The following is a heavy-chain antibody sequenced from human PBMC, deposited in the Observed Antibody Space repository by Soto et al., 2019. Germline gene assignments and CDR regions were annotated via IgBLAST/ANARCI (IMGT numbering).Heavy chain of an antibody. CDR3: AKAFCTNGICYTWYYFDY. D-gene: IGHD2-8*01. V-gene: IGHV3-23*01. Sequence: EVQLLESGGGLVQPGGSLRLSCAASGFTFNSYAMGWVRQAPGKGLEWVSTVSSSGGSTYYADSVKGRFTISRDNSKNTLYLHMKGLRAEVTAVYFCAKAFCTNGICYTWYYFDYWGQGTLVTVSS. CDR1: GFTFNSYA. CDR2: VSSSGGST. J-gene: IGHJ4*02.